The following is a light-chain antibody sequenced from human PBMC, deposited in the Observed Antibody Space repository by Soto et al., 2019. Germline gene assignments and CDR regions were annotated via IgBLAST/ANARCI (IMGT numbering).Light chain of an antibody. Sequence: DIQMTQSPSTLSAFVGDRVTITCRASQSISTSLAWYQQKPRKAPKLLIYLASILESGVPARFSGSGSATEFTLSIGSLQPDDFATYYCQQYSSSSRTFGQGTKVEIK. J-gene: IGKJ1*01. CDR3: QQYSSSSRT. CDR1: QSISTS. V-gene: IGKV1-5*03. CDR2: LAS.